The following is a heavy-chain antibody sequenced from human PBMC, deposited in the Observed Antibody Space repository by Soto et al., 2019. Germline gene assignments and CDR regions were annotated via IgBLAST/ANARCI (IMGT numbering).Heavy chain of an antibody. Sequence: SETLSLTCSVSGGSISNYYWSWIRQTPGKGLEWLGYIFYSGSTNYNPSLQSRVTISVDTSKNQFSLNLSSVTAADTAVYYCARHRYSYGVYYFDYWGQGTLVTVSS. CDR3: ARHRYSYGVYYFDY. CDR2: IFYSGST. D-gene: IGHD5-18*01. J-gene: IGHJ4*02. V-gene: IGHV4-59*08. CDR1: GGSISNYY.